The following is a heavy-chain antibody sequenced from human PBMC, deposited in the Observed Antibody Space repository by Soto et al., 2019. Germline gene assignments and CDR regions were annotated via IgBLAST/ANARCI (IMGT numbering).Heavy chain of an antibody. D-gene: IGHD6-13*01. V-gene: IGHV1-69*02. CDR3: ARGDSSSWLN. CDR2: IIPILGIA. Sequence: QVQLVQSGAEVKKPGSSVKVSCKASGGTFSSYTISWVRQAPGQGLEWMGRIIPILGIANYAQKFQGRVTITADKSTSTDYMELSSLRSEDTAVYYCARGDSSSWLNWGQGTLVTVSS. CDR1: GGTFSSYT. J-gene: IGHJ4*02.